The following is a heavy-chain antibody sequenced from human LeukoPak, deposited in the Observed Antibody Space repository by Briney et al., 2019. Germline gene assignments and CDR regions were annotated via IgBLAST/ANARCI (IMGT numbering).Heavy chain of an antibody. CDR2: INHSGST. D-gene: IGHD6-13*01. J-gene: IGHJ3*02. Sequence: SETLSLTCAVYGGSFSGYYWSWIRQPPGKGLEWIGEINHSGSTNYNPSLKSRVTISVDTSKNQFSLKLSSVTAADTAVYYCARGYSSSWYSHAFDIWGQGTMVTVSS. V-gene: IGHV4-34*01. CDR1: GGSFSGYY. CDR3: ARGYSSSWYSHAFDI.